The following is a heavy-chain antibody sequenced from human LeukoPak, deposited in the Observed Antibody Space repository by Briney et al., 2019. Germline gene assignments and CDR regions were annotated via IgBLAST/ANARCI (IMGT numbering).Heavy chain of an antibody. V-gene: IGHV4-34*01. Sequence: PSETLSLTCAVYGGSFSGYYWSWIRQPPGKGLEWIGEINHSGSTNYNPSLKSRVTISVDTSKNQFSLKLSSVTAADTAVYYCARGVSGGSYSESARSRSGRFDPWGQGTLVTVSS. CDR1: GGSFSGYY. CDR2: INHSGST. D-gene: IGHD1-26*01. CDR3: ARGVSGGSYSESARSRSGRFDP. J-gene: IGHJ5*02.